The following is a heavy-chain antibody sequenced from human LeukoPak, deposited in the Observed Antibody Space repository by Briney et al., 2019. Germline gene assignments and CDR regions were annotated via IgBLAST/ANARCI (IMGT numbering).Heavy chain of an antibody. Sequence: GGSLRLSCAASGFIFRTYAMNWVRQAPGKGLEWVAFIFYNGTDKYADSVKGRFTISRDNSKNTLYLEMNRLRPEDTALYYCAKAGASGSGPIDSWGQGTPVIVSS. J-gene: IGHJ4*02. V-gene: IGHV3-30*02. CDR1: GFIFRTYA. D-gene: IGHD3-10*01. CDR3: AKAGASGSGPIDS. CDR2: IFYNGTDK.